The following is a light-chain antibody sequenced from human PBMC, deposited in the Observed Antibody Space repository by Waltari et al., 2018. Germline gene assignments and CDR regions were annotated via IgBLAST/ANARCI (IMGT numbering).Light chain of an antibody. CDR1: QGINKE. V-gene: IGKV1-27*01. CDR3: QQDYTTPWT. Sequence: DIQMTQSPSSLSASVGDRVTVTCRASQGINKELSWYQQKSGQAPVLLIYAASSLQTGVSARYSGSGSGTDFTLTISSLQPEDSATYYCQQDYTTPWTFGQGTKVEIK. J-gene: IGKJ1*01. CDR2: AAS.